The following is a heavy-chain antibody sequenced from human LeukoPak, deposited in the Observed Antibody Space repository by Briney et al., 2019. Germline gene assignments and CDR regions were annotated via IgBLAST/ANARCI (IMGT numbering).Heavy chain of an antibody. J-gene: IGHJ4*02. CDR1: GGSISSYY. Sequence: SETLSLTCTVSGGSISSYYWSWIRQPQGKGLEWIGYIYSSGRTSDNPSLKGGATISVDPSKNQFSLRLSSVTAADTAVYYCARGQKYRSGYTVTELGSGYFDYWGQGTLVTVSS. V-gene: IGHV4-59*01. CDR2: IYSSGRT. CDR3: ARGQKYRSGYTVTELGSGYFDY. D-gene: IGHD5-18*01.